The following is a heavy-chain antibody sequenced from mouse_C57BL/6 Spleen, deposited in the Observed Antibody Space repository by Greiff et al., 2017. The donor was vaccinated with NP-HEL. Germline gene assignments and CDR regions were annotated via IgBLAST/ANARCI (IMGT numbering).Heavy chain of an antibody. D-gene: IGHD1-1*01. Sequence: EVKLEESGPELVKPGASVKMSCKASGYTFTDYNMHWVKQSHGKSLEWIGYINPNNGGTSYNQKFKGKATLTVNKSSSTAYMELRSLTSEDSAVYYCARDRLLRGDFDYWGQGTTLTVSS. CDR1: GYTFTDYN. CDR3: ARDRLLRGDFDY. CDR2: INPNNGGT. J-gene: IGHJ2*01. V-gene: IGHV1-22*01.